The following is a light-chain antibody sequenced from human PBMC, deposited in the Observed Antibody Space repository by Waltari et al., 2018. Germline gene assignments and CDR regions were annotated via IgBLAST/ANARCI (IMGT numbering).Light chain of an antibody. CDR1: QSLFSSLNSKTY. J-gene: IGKJ5*01. V-gene: IGKV4-1*01. CDR2: WAS. Sequence: DIVLTQSPDSLAVSLGESAPINCKSSQSLFSSLNSKTYIAWYQQKPGQPPKLLINWASARGSGVPERFSGSGSETDFTLTISSLQAEDVAVYYCHHYYIPPLTFGQGTRLEIK. CDR3: HHYYIPPLT.